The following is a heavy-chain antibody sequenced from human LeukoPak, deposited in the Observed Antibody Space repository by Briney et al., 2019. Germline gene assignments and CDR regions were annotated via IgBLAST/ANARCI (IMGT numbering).Heavy chain of an antibody. CDR1: GGSISSGSYY. CDR2: IYTRGST. J-gene: IGHJ4*02. CDR3: ARDGEWELLPHFDY. Sequence: PSQTLSLTCTVSGGSISSGSYYWSWIRQPAGKGLEWIGRIYTRGSTNYNPSLKSRVTISVDTSKNQFSLKLSSVTAADTAVYYCARDGEWELLPHFDYWGQGTLVTVSS. V-gene: IGHV4-61*02. D-gene: IGHD1-26*01.